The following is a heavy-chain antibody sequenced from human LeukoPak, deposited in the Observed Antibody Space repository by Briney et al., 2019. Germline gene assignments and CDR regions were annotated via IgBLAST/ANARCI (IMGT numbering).Heavy chain of an antibody. D-gene: IGHD5-12*01. CDR1: GGTFISYA. V-gene: IGHV1-69*13. Sequence: AVTVSCKSSGGTFISYAISWLRQPPAQGLEWVGGIIPIFGTANYAQKFQGRVTIPADESTSTAYMELSSLRCEDTAVYYCARGGGRGYSGFDYWGQGTLVTVSS. CDR3: ARGGGRGYSGFDY. J-gene: IGHJ4*02. CDR2: IIPIFGTA.